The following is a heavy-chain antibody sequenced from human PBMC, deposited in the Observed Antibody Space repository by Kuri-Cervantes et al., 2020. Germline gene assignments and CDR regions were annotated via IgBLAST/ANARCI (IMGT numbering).Heavy chain of an antibody. CDR2: ISGDGTTT. D-gene: IGHD1/OR15-1a*01. J-gene: IGHJ6*02. CDR3: ATKEI. CDR1: QFVLRDY. Sequence: GESLKISCAASQFVLRDYMAWIRQAPGKGLEWISYISGDGTTTFYADSVKGRFTISRDNAKNTLYLQMNSLRADDTGIYYCATKEIWGQGTAVTVSS. V-gene: IGHV3-11*04.